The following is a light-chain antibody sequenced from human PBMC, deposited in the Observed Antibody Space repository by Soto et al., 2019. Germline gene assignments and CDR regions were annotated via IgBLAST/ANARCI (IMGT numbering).Light chain of an antibody. CDR1: QSVTSNS. J-gene: IGKJ3*01. Sequence: NVLTQSPGTLSLSPGERATLCCRAIQSVTSNSLAWYQQKPGQAPRLLIYGASSRAIGIPDRFSGSGSGTDFTLTINRLEPEDFAVYYCQQFGYSLFTFGPGTKVDIK. CDR3: QQFGYSLFT. CDR2: GAS. V-gene: IGKV3-20*01.